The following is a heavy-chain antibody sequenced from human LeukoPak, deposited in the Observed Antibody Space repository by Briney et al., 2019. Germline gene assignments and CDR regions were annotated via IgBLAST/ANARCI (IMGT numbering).Heavy chain of an antibody. J-gene: IGHJ5*02. CDR1: GGSFSGYY. D-gene: IGHD2-21*01. CDR2: NNHSGST. V-gene: IGHV4-34*01. Sequence: SETLSLTCAVYGGSFSGYYWSWIRQPPGKGLEWIGENNHSGSTNYNPSLKSRVTISVDTSKNQFSLKLSSVTAADTVVYYCARAAYSDWFDPWGQGTLVTVSS. CDR3: ARAAYSDWFDP.